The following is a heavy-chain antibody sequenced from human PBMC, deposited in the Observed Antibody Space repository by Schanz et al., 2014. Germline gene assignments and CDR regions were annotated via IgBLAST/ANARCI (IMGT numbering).Heavy chain of an antibody. J-gene: IGHJ4*02. CDR3: PTETLDY. V-gene: IGHV3-9*01. Sequence: VQLVESGGGVVQPGGSLRLSCAASGFTFTNLGMHWVRQAPGKGPEWVAGIYSHTGDVDYADSVKGRFTISRDHAKNSLFLQMNSLRAGDTAVYYCPTETLDYWGQGTLVTVSS. CDR1: GFTFTNLG. CDR2: IYSHTGDV.